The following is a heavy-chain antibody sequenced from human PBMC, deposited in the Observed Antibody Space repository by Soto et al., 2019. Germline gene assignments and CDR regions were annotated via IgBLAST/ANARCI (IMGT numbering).Heavy chain of an antibody. Sequence: GGSLRLSCAASGFTFSSYSMNWVRQAPGKGLEWVSYISSSSSTIYYADSVKGRFTISRDNAKNSLYLQMNSLRAEDTAVYYCARGVVYASGSYYFGAFVICALG. CDR2: ISSSSSTI. D-gene: IGHD3-10*01. J-gene: IGHJ3*02. CDR3: ARGVVYASGSYYFGAFVI. V-gene: IGHV3-48*01. CDR1: GFTFSSYS.